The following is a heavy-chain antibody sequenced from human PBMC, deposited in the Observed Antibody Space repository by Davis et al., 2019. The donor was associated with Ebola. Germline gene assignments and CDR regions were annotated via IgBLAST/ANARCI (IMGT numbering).Heavy chain of an antibody. J-gene: IGHJ4*02. CDR1: GGSASGYY. Sequence: MPSETLSLTCSVSGGSASGYYCSWIRQFPGQGLEWIGHAYSGGGTEYNPSLASRVIMSAETSKSQLSLRLNSVTAADTAVYYCARTDRVCSGGSCYSGDDFDNWGQGTLVTVSS. D-gene: IGHD2-15*01. V-gene: IGHV4-59*02. CDR2: AYSGGGT. CDR3: ARTDRVCSGGSCYSGDDFDN.